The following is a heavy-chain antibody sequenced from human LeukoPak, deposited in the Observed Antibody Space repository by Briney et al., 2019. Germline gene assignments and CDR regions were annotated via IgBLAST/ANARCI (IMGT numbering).Heavy chain of an antibody. Sequence: GGSLRLSCAASGFTFSSYSMNWVRQAPGKGLEWVSSISSSSSYIYYADSVKGRFTISRDNAKNSLYLQMNSLRAEDTAVYYCAREGAAGPVPDAFDIWGQGTMVTVSS. V-gene: IGHV3-21*01. CDR2: ISSSSSYI. CDR3: AREGAAGPVPDAFDI. J-gene: IGHJ3*02. CDR1: GFTFSSYS. D-gene: IGHD3-10*01.